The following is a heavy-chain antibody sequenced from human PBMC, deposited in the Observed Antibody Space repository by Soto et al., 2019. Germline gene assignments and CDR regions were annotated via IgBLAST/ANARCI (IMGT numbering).Heavy chain of an antibody. CDR2: ISYDGNTK. Sequence: QVQLVESGGGVVQHGRSLRLSCAASGFIFSGYAMHWVRQAPGKGLEWVAVISYDGNTKYYADSVKGRFTVSRDNSKNTLYVQMNNLSAEDTAMYYCAKETSAYEIDYWGQGTLVNVSS. CDR1: GFIFSGYA. V-gene: IGHV3-30-3*01. J-gene: IGHJ4*02. D-gene: IGHD5-12*01. CDR3: AKETSAYEIDY.